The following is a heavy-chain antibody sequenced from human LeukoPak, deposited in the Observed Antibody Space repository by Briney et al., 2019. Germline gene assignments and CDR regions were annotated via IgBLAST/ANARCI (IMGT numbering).Heavy chain of an antibody. CDR1: GFTFSCYC. CDR3: AKDMSSGWPLYYYYYYGMDV. J-gene: IGHJ6*02. Sequence: GSLRLSCAASGFTFSCYCMHWVRQAPGKGLGWVAVILFDGSNKYYADSVKGRFTISRDNSKNTLYLQMNSLRAEDTAVYYCAKDMSSGWPLYYYYYYGMDVWGQGTTVTVSS. CDR2: ILFDGSNK. D-gene: IGHD6-19*01. V-gene: IGHV3-30*18.